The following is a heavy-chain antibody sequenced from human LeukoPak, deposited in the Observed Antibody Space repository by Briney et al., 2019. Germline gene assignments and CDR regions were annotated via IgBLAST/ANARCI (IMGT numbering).Heavy chain of an antibody. J-gene: IGHJ4*02. V-gene: IGHV1-24*01. Sequence: GASVKVSCKVSGYTLTELSMHWVRQAPGKGLEWMGGFDPEDGETIYAQKFQGRVTMTEDTSTDTAYMELSSLRSEDTAVYYCATGGRGSYYWFYFDYWGQGTLVTVSS. CDR3: ATGGRGSYYWFYFDY. CDR2: FDPEDGET. CDR1: GYTLTELS. D-gene: IGHD1-26*01.